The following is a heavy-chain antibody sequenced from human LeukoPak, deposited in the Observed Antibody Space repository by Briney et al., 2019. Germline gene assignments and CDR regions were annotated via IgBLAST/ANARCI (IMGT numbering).Heavy chain of an antibody. CDR3: AKDPYGILTGYPDY. CDR1: GFTFSSYA. J-gene: IGHJ4*02. CDR2: ISGSGGST. Sequence: GGSLRLSCAASGFTFSSYAMSWVRQAPGKGLEWVSAISGSGGSTYYADSVKGRFTISRDNSKNTLYLQMNSLRAEDTAVYYCAKDPYGILTGYPDYWGQGTLVTVSS. V-gene: IGHV3-23*01. D-gene: IGHD3-9*01.